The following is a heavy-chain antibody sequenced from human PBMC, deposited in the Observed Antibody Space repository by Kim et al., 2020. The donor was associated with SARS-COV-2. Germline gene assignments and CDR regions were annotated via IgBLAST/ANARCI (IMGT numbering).Heavy chain of an antibody. Sequence: GGSLRLSCAASGFTFSSYAMHWVRQAPGKGLEWVAVISYDGSNKYYVDSVKGRFTISRDNSKNTLYLQMNSLRAEDTAVYYCARDRQITIFGVPSTGGFDPWGQGTLVTVSS. CDR2: ISYDGSNK. D-gene: IGHD3-3*01. V-gene: IGHV3-30*04. J-gene: IGHJ5*02. CDR1: GFTFSSYA. CDR3: ARDRQITIFGVPSTGGFDP.